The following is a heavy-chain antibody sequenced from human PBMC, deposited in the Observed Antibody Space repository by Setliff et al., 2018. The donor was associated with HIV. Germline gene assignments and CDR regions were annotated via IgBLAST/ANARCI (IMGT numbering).Heavy chain of an antibody. J-gene: IGHJ4*02. CDR1: GDSIDRSNFF. V-gene: IGHV4-31*01. Sequence: SETLSLTCTVSGDSIDRSNFFWTWIRQHPGKGLEWIGYIYYSGSATYNPSLKSQASISVDTSRNEFSLKLSSVTAADTAVYFCARQPRWLQFPRYFDYWGQGTLVTVSS. CDR3: ARQPRWLQFPRYFDY. CDR2: IYYSGSA. D-gene: IGHD5-12*01.